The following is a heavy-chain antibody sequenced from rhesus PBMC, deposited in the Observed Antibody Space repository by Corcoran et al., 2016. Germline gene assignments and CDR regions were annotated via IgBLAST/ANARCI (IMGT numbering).Heavy chain of an antibody. D-gene: IGHD3-28*01. J-gene: IGHJ4*01. CDR2: IYGMCTST. CDR1: GGSISSSY. Sequence: QLQLQESGPGLVKPSETLSVTCAVSGGSISSSYWSWIRQAPGKGLEWIGYIYGMCTSTNSHPTLKIRVTLSVATSKNPLSLKLISVTAADTAVYYCASQDYYDSGYYLFDYWGQGVLVTVSS. CDR3: ASQDYYDSGYYLFDY. V-gene: IGHV4-169*02.